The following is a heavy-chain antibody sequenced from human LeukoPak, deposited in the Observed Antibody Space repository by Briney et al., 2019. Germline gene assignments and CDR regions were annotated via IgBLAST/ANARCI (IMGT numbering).Heavy chain of an antibody. Sequence: GGSLRLSCATSGFSFSSYAMSWVRQAPGKGLEWVSAMGSSDDGRYYAASVRGRFTISRDNAKNTLYLQMNSLRAEDTAVYYCAREGSRWLHLGAFDIWGQGTMVTVSS. CDR2: MGSSDDGR. CDR3: AREGSRWLHLGAFDI. CDR1: GFSFSSYA. V-gene: IGHV3-23*01. J-gene: IGHJ3*02. D-gene: IGHD5-12*01.